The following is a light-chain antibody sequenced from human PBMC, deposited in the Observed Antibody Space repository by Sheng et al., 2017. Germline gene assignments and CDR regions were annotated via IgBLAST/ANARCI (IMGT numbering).Light chain of an antibody. CDR3: QQANSFPRT. Sequence: DIQMTQSPSSVSASVGDRVAITCRASHDIGTWLAWYQQKPGKAPKLLIYNASKLQSGVPSRFSGSGSVTDFTLTIHSLQPEDFATYYCQQANSFPRTFGQGTKVEIK. CDR2: NAS. CDR1: HDIGTW. J-gene: IGKJ1*01. V-gene: IGKV1-12*01.